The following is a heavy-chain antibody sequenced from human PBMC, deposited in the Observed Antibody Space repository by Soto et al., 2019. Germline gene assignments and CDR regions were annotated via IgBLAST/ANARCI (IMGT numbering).Heavy chain of an antibody. D-gene: IGHD6-13*01. J-gene: IGHJ5*02. V-gene: IGHV1-8*02. CDR2: MNPGSGKT. CDR3: ARMASAGTLNWFDP. Sequence: QVQLVQSGAEVKEPGASVRVSCKASGYTFINFDISWVRQAAGQVLEWLGWMNPGSGKTGYASKFQGRVAMTRDVSTGTSHLELSSLTSDDTAIYYCARMASAGTLNWFDPWGQGTLVTVSS. CDR1: GYTFINFD.